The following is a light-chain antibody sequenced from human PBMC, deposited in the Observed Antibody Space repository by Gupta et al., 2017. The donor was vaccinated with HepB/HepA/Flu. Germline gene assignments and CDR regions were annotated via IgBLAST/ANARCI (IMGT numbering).Light chain of an antibody. CDR3: QQSDSTPQT. CDR1: QSISSY. Sequence: DIQMTQSPSSLSASVGDRVTITCRASQSISSYLNWYQQKPGKAPKLLIYAASRLQSGVPSRFSGSGSGTDFTLTISRLQPEDFATYYCQQSDSTPQTFGQGTKMDIK. CDR2: AAS. V-gene: IGKV1-39*01. J-gene: IGKJ2*01.